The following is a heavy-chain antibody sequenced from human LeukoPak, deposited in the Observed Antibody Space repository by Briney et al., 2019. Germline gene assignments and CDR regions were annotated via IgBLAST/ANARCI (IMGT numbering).Heavy chain of an antibody. CDR2: INAGNGNT. D-gene: IGHD3-10*01. V-gene: IGHV1-3*01. Sequence: GASVKVSCKASGYTFTSYAMHWVRQAPGQRLEWMGWINAGNGNTKYSQKFQGRVTITRDTSASTAYMELSSLRSEDTAVYYCAREDPMVRGVTDYWGQGTLVTVSS. J-gene: IGHJ4*02. CDR1: GYTFTSYA. CDR3: AREDPMVRGVTDY.